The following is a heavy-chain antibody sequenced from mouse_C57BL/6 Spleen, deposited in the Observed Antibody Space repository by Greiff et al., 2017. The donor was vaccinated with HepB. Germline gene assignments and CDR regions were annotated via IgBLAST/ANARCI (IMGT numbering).Heavy chain of an antibody. CDR2: ISDGGSYT. J-gene: IGHJ2*01. V-gene: IGHV5-4*03. CDR1: GFTFSSYA. CDR3: ARAPGGRNYFDY. Sequence: EVKVEESGGGLVKPGGSLKLSCAASGFTFSSYAMSWVRQTPEKRLEWVATISDGGSYTYYPDNVKGRFTISRDNAKNNLYLQMSHLKSEDTAMYYCARAPGGRNYFDYWGQGTTLTVSS.